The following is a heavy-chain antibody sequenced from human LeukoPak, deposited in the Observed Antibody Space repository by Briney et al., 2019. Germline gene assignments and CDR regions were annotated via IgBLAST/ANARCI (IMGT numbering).Heavy chain of an antibody. V-gene: IGHV1-69*04. J-gene: IGHJ5*02. CDR3: ARDADIAVAGISSANWFDP. CDR1: GGTFISYA. Sequence: SVKVSCKASGGTFISYAISWVRQAPGQGLEWMGRIIPIFGMANHAQNFQGRATITADKSTSTAYMELSSLTSEDTAVYFCARDADIAVAGISSANWFDPWGQGTLVTVSA. D-gene: IGHD6-19*01. CDR2: IIPIFGMA.